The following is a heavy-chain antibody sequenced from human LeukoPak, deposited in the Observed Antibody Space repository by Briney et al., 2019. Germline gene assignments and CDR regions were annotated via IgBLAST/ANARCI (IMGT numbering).Heavy chain of an antibody. CDR3: AREAYRDTSVDF. V-gene: IGHV3-7*03. D-gene: IGHD5-18*01. Sequence: GGSLRLSCAASGFTFSRYWMSWVRQAPGRGLEWVANIKQDGSEKYYMDSVKGRFTISRDNAKNSLYLQMNSLRADDTAVYYCAREAYRDTSVDFWGRGTLVTVSS. CDR1: GFTFSRYW. J-gene: IGHJ4*02. CDR2: IKQDGSEK.